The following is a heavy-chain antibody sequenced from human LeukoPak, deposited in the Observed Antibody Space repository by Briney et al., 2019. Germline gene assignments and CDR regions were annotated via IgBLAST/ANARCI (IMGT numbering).Heavy chain of an antibody. D-gene: IGHD5-12*01. J-gene: IGHJ5*02. CDR1: GYTFTGYY. CDR2: INPNSGGT. Sequence: ASVKVSCKASGYTFTGYYMHWVRQAPGQGLEWMGWINPNSGGTNYAQKFQGRVTMTRDTSISTAYMELSRLRSDDTAVYYCARDFSYSLAPVNWFDPWGQVTLVTVSS. V-gene: IGHV1-2*02. CDR3: ARDFSYSLAPVNWFDP.